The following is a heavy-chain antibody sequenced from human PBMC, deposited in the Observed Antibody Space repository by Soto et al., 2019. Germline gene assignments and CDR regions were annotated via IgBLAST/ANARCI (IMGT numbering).Heavy chain of an antibody. CDR2: IYYSGNT. J-gene: IGHJ4*02. D-gene: IGHD2-15*01. CDR3: AREVCSGGSCYLDY. V-gene: IGHV4-30-4*01. Sequence: SETLSLTCSVSGGSISSCYYYWSWIRQPPVKGLEWIGNIYYSGNTYYNPSLKCRLIISIDTSKNQFSLKVGSVTAADTAVYYCAREVCSGGSCYLDYWGQGTLVTVSS. CDR1: GGSISSCYYY.